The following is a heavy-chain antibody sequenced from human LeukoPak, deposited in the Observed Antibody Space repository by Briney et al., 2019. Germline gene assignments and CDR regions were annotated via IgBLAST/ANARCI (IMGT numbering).Heavy chain of an antibody. J-gene: IGHJ4*02. D-gene: IGHD3-10*01. Sequence: ASETLSLTCTVSGGSISSSSYYWGWIRQPPGKRLEWIGSIYYSGSTYYNPSLKSRVTISVDKSKNQFSLKLSSVTAADTAVYYCARGQGWFGESAPDYWGQGTLVTVSS. CDR1: GGSISSSSYY. CDR2: IYYSGST. CDR3: ARGQGWFGESAPDY. V-gene: IGHV4-39*07.